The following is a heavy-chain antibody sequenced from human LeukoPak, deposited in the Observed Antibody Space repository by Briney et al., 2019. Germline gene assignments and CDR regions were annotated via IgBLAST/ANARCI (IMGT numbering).Heavy chain of an antibody. CDR3: AKVLLWFGESPYWFDY. Sequence: QPGGSLRLSCAASGFTFSSYAMSWVRQAPGKGLEWVSAISGSGGSTYYADSVKGRFTISRDNSKNTLYLQMNSLRAEDTAVYYCAKVLLWFGESPYWFDYWGQGTLVTVSS. CDR1: GFTFSSYA. CDR2: ISGSGGST. J-gene: IGHJ4*02. V-gene: IGHV3-23*01. D-gene: IGHD3-10*01.